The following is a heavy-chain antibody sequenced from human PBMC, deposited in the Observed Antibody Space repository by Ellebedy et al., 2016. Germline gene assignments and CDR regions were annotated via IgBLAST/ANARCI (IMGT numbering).Heavy chain of an antibody. D-gene: IGHD2-15*01. Sequence: GESLKISCAASGFTVSNTYMGWVRQAPGKGLDWVSVIYIAGSTYYVDSVKGRFIISRDNSKNTLFLQMNSLRVEDTAVYYCVTPGGYVGAFDQWGQGTLVIVSS. V-gene: IGHV3-53*01. CDR1: GFTVSNTY. CDR3: VTPGGYVGAFDQ. CDR2: IYIAGST. J-gene: IGHJ4*02.